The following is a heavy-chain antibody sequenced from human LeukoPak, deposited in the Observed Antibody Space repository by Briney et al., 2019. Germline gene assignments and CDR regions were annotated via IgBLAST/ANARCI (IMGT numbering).Heavy chain of an antibody. Sequence: PGGSLRLSCAASGFTFSSYAMSWVRQAPGKGLEWVSAISGSGGGTYYADSVKGRFTISRDNSKNTLYLQMNSLRAEDTAVYYCAKVPGYYYDSSGYYYFDYWGQGTLVTVSS. CDR1: GFTFSSYA. V-gene: IGHV3-23*01. J-gene: IGHJ4*02. CDR3: AKVPGYYYDSSGYYYFDY. CDR2: ISGSGGGT. D-gene: IGHD3-22*01.